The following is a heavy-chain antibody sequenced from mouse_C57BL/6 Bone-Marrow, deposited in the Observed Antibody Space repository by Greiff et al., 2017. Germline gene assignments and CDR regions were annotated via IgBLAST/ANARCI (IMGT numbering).Heavy chain of an antibody. V-gene: IGHV1-72*01. D-gene: IGHD2-4*01. CDR1: GYTFTSCG. CDR3: AGGYYYDMAY. CDR2: IDPSSGGT. J-gene: IGHJ3*01. Sequence: VQLQQPGAELVKPGASVKLSCKASGYTFTSCGMHWVKQRPGRGLEWLGRIDPSSGGTKYNEKFKSKATLTVDKPSSTAYMQLSSLTSENSAVYYCAGGYYYDMAYWGQGTLCTVSA.